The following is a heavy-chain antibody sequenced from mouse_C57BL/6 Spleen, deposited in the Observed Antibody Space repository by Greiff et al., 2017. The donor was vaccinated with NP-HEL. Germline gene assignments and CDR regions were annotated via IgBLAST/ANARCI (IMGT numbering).Heavy chain of an antibody. V-gene: IGHV14-1*01. CDR3: TAGTTVVARDY. J-gene: IGHJ2*01. D-gene: IGHD1-1*01. CDR1: GFNIKDYY. CDR2: IDPEDGGT. Sequence: EVQLQQSGAELVRPGASVKLSCTASGFNIKDYYMHWVKQRPEQGLEWIGRIDPEDGGTEYATKFQGKATMTADTSSNTAYLQLSSLTSEDTAFYYCTAGTTVVARDYWGQGTTLTVSS.